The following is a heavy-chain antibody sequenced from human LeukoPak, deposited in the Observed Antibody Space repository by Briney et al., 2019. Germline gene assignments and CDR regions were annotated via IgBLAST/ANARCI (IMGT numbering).Heavy chain of an antibody. Sequence: ASVKVSCKASGYTFTGYYMHWVRQAPGQGLEWMGRINPNSGGTNYAQKFQGRVTMTRDTSISTACMELSRLRSDDTAVYYCARDWATGDLLNYWGQGTLVTVSS. CDR2: INPNSGGT. V-gene: IGHV1-2*06. D-gene: IGHD7-27*01. CDR1: GYTFTGYY. CDR3: ARDWATGDLLNY. J-gene: IGHJ4*02.